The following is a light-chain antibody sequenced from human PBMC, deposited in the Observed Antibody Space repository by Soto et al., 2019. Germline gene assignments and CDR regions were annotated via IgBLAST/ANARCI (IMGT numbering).Light chain of an antibody. Sequence: DIQLTQSPSSLSASVGDRVIITCRASQSIANYLNWYQQKPGKGTILLIYAAFNLKTGVPSRFSGSGSGTALTLSISSLPPEDFATYYCQQSYNSLAPSCGGGTMV. CDR1: QSIANY. V-gene: IGKV1-39*01. J-gene: IGKJ4*01. CDR3: QQSYNSLAPS. CDR2: AAF.